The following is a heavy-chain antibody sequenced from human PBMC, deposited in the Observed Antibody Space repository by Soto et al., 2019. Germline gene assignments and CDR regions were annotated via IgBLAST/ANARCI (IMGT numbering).Heavy chain of an antibody. Sequence: TLSRTGPVSIGSISSGGYYWNWILQHPGKGLEWIGYIYYIGSTYYNPSLKSRVTISVDTSKNQFSLKLSAVTATAKDVYYCARKGPWWVPRWGQGTLVTVSS. D-gene: IGHD2-15*01. CDR2: IYYIGST. CDR1: IGSISSGGYY. J-gene: IGHJ4*02. V-gene: IGHV4-30-4*08. CDR3: ARKGPWWVPR.